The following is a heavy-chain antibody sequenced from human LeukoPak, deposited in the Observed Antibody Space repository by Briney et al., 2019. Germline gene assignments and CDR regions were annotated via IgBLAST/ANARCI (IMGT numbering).Heavy chain of an antibody. Sequence: SETLSLTCAVSGDSISGSYWSWIRQPAGKGLEWIGRIYTSDSTNYNPSLKSRVTTSVDTSKNQFSLKLSSVTAADTAVYYCARGALWGLSDSSSSLWGQGTLVTVSS. CDR3: ARGALWGLSDSSSSL. D-gene: IGHD6-6*01. CDR2: IYTSDST. J-gene: IGHJ4*02. CDR1: GDSISGSY. V-gene: IGHV4-4*07.